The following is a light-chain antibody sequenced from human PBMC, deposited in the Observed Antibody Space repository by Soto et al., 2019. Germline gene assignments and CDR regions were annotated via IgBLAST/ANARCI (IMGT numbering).Light chain of an antibody. Sequence: DIQMTQSPSTLSASVGDRVTITYRASQSISSWLAWYQQKPGKAPKLLIYDASSLESGVPSRSSGSGSGTEFTLTISSLQPDDFATYYCQQYNSYSTFGQGTKVDIK. CDR1: QSISSW. J-gene: IGKJ1*01. CDR3: QQYNSYST. CDR2: DAS. V-gene: IGKV1-5*01.